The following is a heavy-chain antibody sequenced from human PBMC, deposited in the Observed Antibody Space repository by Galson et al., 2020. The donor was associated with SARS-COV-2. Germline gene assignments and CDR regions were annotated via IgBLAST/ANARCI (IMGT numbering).Heavy chain of an antibody. CDR2: IYYSGNS. Sequence: SETLSFTCGVSDYSITRGYYWAWVRQSPGKGLEWIGSIYYSGNSYQNPSLKSRVTMSVDTSKNQFSLRLDSVTAADRAMYYCARHGSSWYYFDYWGQGALVTVSS. V-gene: IGHV4-38-2*01. J-gene: IGHJ4*02. CDR3: ARHGSSWYYFDY. CDR1: DYSITRGYY. D-gene: IGHD6-13*01.